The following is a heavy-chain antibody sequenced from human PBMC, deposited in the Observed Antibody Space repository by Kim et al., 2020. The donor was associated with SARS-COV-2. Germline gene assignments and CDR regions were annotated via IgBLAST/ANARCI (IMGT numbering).Heavy chain of an antibody. CDR1: GYTFTSYA. CDR2: INTNTGNP. D-gene: IGHD2-2*01. V-gene: IGHV7-4-1*02. J-gene: IGHJ6*02. Sequence: ASVKVSCKASGYTFTSYAMNWVRQAPGQGLEWMGWINTNTGNPTYAQGFTGRFVFSLDTSVSTAYLQISSLKAEDTAVYYCARAIVVVPAAMARHYYYYGMDVWGQGTTVTVSS. CDR3: ARAIVVVPAAMARHYYYYGMDV.